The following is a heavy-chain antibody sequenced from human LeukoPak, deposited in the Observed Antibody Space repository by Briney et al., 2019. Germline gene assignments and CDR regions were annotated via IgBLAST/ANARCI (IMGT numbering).Heavy chain of an antibody. J-gene: IGHJ4*02. CDR2: VGSGGTR. Sequence: GGSLRLSCAASGFKFNIYTMSWVRPAQGKGLEWISAVGSGGTRYYADSVKGRFTISRDNSENTVSLQMDSLRADDTAMYYCAKMRGMPREAYHFDRWGQGTLVAVSS. CDR3: AKMRGMPREAYHFDR. CDR1: GFKFNIYT. D-gene: IGHD1-26*01. V-gene: IGHV3-23*01.